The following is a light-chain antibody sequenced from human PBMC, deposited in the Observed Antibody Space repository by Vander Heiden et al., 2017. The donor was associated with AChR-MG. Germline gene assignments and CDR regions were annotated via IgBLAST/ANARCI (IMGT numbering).Light chain of an antibody. Sequence: DIVMTQSPDSLAVSLGERATISCKSSQSVLLSPNSKNYLAWYQQKPGQPPKLLIYWASNRQSGVPDRFRRSGSATDFTLTMNSLQAEDVAVSYCQQDDATPYTFGQWTKQEIK. CDR1: QSVLLSPNSKNY. V-gene: IGKV4-1*01. J-gene: IGKJ2*01. CDR3: QQDDATPYT. CDR2: WAS.